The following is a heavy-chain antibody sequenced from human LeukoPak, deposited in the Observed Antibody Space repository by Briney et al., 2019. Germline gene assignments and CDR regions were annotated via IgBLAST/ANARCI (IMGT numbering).Heavy chain of an antibody. J-gene: IGHJ5*02. Sequence: GGSLRLSCAASGFTFSNYGMHWVRQAPGKGLEWVSFISYDGSNKYYADSVKGRFTISRDNAKNTLYLQMNSLRAEDTAVYYCARDGVEFYNWFDPWGQGTLVTVSS. V-gene: IGHV3-30*03. CDR2: ISYDGSNK. D-gene: IGHD2-21*01. CDR3: ARDGVEFYNWFDP. CDR1: GFTFSNYG.